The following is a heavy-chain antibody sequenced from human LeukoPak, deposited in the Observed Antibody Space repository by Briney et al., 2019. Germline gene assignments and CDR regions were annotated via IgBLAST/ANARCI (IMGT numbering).Heavy chain of an antibody. Sequence: SETLSLTCTVSGGSISSSSYYWGWIRQPPGKGLEWIGSIYYSGSTYYNPSLKSRVTISVDTSKNQFSLKLSSVTAADTAVYYCARANYADAFDIWGQGTMVTVSS. CDR1: GGSISSSSYY. D-gene: IGHD1-7*01. V-gene: IGHV4-39*07. CDR2: IYYSGST. J-gene: IGHJ3*02. CDR3: ARANYADAFDI.